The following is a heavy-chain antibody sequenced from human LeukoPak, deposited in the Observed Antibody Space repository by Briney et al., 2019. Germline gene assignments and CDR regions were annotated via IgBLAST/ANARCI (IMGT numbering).Heavy chain of an antibody. CDR1: GFTVSSNY. Sequence: GGSLRLSCAASGFTVSSNYMTWVRQAPGKGLEWVSGISGSDGTTFYADSVKGRFTISRDNSKNTLYLQLISLRAEDTAVYYCAGDFPPHDYWGQGTLVTVSS. CDR2: ISGSDGTT. CDR3: AGDFPPHDY. J-gene: IGHJ4*02. V-gene: IGHV3-23*01.